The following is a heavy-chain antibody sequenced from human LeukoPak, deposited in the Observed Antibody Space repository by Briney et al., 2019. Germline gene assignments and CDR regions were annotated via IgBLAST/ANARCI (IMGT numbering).Heavy chain of an antibody. V-gene: IGHV1-24*01. Sequence: RASVKVSCKVSGFTLADLSMHWVRQAPGKGLEWVGGFDRKNGDTIYAQRFRGRVTLTEDTSTGTAYMELRSLRSDDTAVYYCARERSSGWYYFDYWGQGTLVTVSS. CDR1: GFTLADLS. J-gene: IGHJ4*02. CDR3: ARERSSGWYYFDY. D-gene: IGHD6-19*01. CDR2: FDRKNGDT.